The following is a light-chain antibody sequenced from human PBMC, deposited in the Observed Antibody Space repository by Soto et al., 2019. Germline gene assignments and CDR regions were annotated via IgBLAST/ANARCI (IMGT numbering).Light chain of an antibody. J-gene: IGKJ1*01. CDR3: QQYNNWPWT. CDR1: QSVSSN. V-gene: IGKV3-15*01. Sequence: EIVMTQSPATLSVSPGERATLSCRASQSVSSNLAWYQQKPGQAPRLLIYGASTRATGIPARFSGSGSGTECILTISSLQSEDSAVYYCQQYNNWPWTFGQGTKVEIK. CDR2: GAS.